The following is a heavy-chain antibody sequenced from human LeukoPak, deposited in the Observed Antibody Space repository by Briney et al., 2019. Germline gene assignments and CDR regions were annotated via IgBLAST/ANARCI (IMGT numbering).Heavy chain of an antibody. CDR3: ARDRATGGCYYYYMDV. J-gene: IGHJ6*03. V-gene: IGHV3-30*04. Sequence: GGSLRLSCAASGFTFSSYAMHWVRQAPGKGLEWVAVISYDGSNKYYADSVKGRFTISRDNAKNSLYLQMNSLRAEDTAVYYCARDRATGGCYYYYMDVWGKGTTVTISS. D-gene: IGHD2-8*02. CDR1: GFTFSSYA. CDR2: ISYDGSNK.